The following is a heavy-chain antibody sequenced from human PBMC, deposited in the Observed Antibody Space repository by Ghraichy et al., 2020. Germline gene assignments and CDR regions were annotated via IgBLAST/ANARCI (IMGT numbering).Heavy chain of an antibody. CDR1: GFTFSDYY. CDR3: ARDYYSGYSYGYDYYYGMDV. V-gene: IGHV3-11*01. D-gene: IGHD5-18*01. Sequence: GESLNISCAASGFTFSDYYMSWIRQAPGKGLEWVSYISSSGSTIYYADSVKGRFTISRDNAKNSLYLQMNSLRAEDTAVYYCARDYYSGYSYGYDYYYGMDVWGRGTAFTVSS. CDR2: ISSSGSTI. J-gene: IGHJ6*02.